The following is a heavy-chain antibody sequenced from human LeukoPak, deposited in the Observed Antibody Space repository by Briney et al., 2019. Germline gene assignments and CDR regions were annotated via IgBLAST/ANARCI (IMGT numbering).Heavy chain of an antibody. D-gene: IGHD3-22*01. CDR3: ARGHGDYYDSSGYYLVY. CDR1: GYTFTSYY. Sequence: GASVKVSCKASGYTFTSYYMHWVRQAPGQGLEWMGIINPSGGTTSYAQKFQGRVTMTRDTSTTTVYMELSSLRSEDTAVYYCARGHGDYYDSSGYYLVYWGQGTLVTVSS. V-gene: IGHV1-46*01. J-gene: IGHJ4*02. CDR2: INPSGGTT.